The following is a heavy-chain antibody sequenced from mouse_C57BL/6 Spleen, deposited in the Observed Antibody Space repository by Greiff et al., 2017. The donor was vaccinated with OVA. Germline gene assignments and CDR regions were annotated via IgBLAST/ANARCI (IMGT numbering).Heavy chain of an antibody. J-gene: IGHJ4*01. Sequence: VQLQQPGAELVKPGASVKLSCKASGYTFTSYWMQWVKQRPGQGLEWIGEIDPSDSYTNYNQKFKGKATLTVDTSSSTAYMQLSSLTSEDSAVYYCARRYDYDRGYAMDYWGQGTSVTVSS. V-gene: IGHV1-50*01. CDR2: IDPSDSYT. D-gene: IGHD2-4*01. CDR3: ARRYDYDRGYAMDY. CDR1: GYTFTSYW.